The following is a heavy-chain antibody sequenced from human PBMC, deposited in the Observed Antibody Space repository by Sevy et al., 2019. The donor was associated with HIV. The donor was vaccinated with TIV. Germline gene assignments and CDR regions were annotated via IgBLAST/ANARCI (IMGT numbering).Heavy chain of an antibody. J-gene: IGHJ4*02. D-gene: IGHD3-16*01. V-gene: IGHV3-7*01. CDR2: IKQDGSEK. CDR3: ASDDWGAVWLPDY. CDR1: GFTFSSYW. Sequence: GGSLRLSCAASGFTFSSYWMSWVRQAPGKGLEWVANIKQDGSEKYYVDSVKGRFTISRDNAKNSLYLQMNSLRAEDTAVYYCASDDWGAVWLPDYWGQGTLVTVSS.